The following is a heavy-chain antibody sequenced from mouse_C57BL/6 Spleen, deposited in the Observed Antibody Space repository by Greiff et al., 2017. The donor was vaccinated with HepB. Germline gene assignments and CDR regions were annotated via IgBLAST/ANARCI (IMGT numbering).Heavy chain of an antibody. Sequence: VMLVESEGGLVQPGCSMKLSCTASGFTFSDYYMAWVRQVPEKGLEWVAYINYDGSSTYYLDYLKSRFIISRANAKNILYLQMSSLKSSDTATYYCARVHYYGSREGYFDVWGTGTTVTVSS. D-gene: IGHD1-1*01. CDR2: INYDGSST. CDR1: GFTFSDYY. V-gene: IGHV5-16*01. CDR3: ARVHYYGSREGYFDV. J-gene: IGHJ1*03.